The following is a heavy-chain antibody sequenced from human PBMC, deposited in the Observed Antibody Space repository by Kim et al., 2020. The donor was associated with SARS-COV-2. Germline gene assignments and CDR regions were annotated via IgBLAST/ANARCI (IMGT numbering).Heavy chain of an antibody. J-gene: IGHJ4*02. CDR2: IWYDGSNK. CDR1: GFTFSSYG. D-gene: IGHD3-16*02. V-gene: IGHV3-33*01. Sequence: GGSLRLSCAASGFTFSSYGMHWVRQAPGKGLEWVAVIWYDGSNKYYADSVKGRFTISRDNSKNTLYLQMNSLRAEDTAVYYCARVVGRLKMITFGGVIAPNDYWGQGTLVTVSS. CDR3: ARVVGRLKMITFGGVIAPNDY.